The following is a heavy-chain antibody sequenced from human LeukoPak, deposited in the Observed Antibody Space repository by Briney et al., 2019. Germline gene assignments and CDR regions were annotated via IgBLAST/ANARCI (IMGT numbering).Heavy chain of an antibody. D-gene: IGHD1-26*01. CDR1: GFTFSSYA. CDR2: ISYDGSNK. J-gene: IGHJ4*02. V-gene: IGHV3-30-3*01. CDR3: ARGGAFDY. Sequence: GGSLRLSCAASGFTFSSYAMHWVRQAPGKGLEWVAVISYDGSNKYYADSVKGRFTISRDNSKNTLYLQMNSLRAEDTVVYYCARGGAFDYWGQGTLVTVSS.